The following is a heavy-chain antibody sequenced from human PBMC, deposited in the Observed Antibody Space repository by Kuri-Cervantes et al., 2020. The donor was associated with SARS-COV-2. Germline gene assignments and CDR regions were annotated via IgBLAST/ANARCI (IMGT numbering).Heavy chain of an antibody. V-gene: IGHV4-34*01. CDR1: GGSFSGYY. CDR2: INHSGST. D-gene: IGHD6-19*01. Sequence: SETLSLTCAVYGGSFSGYYWSWIRQPPGKGLEWIGEINHSGSTNYNPPLKSRVTISVDTSKNQFSLKLSSATAADTAVYYCARGVGAAVAGTLITIYYYYGMDVWGQGTTVTVSS. J-gene: IGHJ6*02. CDR3: ARGVGAAVAGTLITIYYYYGMDV.